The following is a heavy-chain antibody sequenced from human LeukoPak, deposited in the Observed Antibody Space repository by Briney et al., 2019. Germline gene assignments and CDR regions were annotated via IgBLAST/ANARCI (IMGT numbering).Heavy chain of an antibody. V-gene: IGHV3-74*01. CDR2: INGEGSDT. CDR3: ARDLWV. D-gene: IGHD3-16*01. Sequence: GGSLRLSCAASGFTFNNYWMHWVRHAPGEGLMWVSRINGEGSDTNYADSVRGRFTISRDNAKNTLYLQMNSLRAEDTAVYYCARDLWVGGQGTLVTVSS. CDR1: GFTFNNYW. J-gene: IGHJ4*02.